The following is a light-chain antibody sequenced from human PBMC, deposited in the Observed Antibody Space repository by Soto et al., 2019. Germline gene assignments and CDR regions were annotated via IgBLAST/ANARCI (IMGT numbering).Light chain of an antibody. CDR3: SSFAGSNSQR. Sequence: QSVLTQPPSASGSPGQSVTISCTGTSSDVGGYNYVSWYQQHPGKAPKLMIYEVSKRPSGVPDRFSGSKSGNTASLTVSGLQAEEEADYYCSSFAGSNSQRFGGGTKLTVL. V-gene: IGLV2-8*01. CDR1: SSDVGGYNY. J-gene: IGLJ2*01. CDR2: EVS.